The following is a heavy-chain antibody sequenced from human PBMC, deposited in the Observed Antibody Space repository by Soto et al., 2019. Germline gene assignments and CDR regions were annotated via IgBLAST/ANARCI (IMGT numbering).Heavy chain of an antibody. V-gene: IGHV1-18*01. J-gene: IGHJ6*02. Sequence: QVQLVQSGAEVKKTGASVKVSCKASGYTFTSYGISWVRQAPGQGLDWMGWISAYNGNTNYAQKLQGRVTMTADTSTSKAYMELRSLRSDDTAVYYCARAATSYYYYYGMDVWGQGTTVTVSS. CDR2: ISAYNGNT. CDR3: ARAATSYYYYYGMDV. CDR1: GYTFTSYG.